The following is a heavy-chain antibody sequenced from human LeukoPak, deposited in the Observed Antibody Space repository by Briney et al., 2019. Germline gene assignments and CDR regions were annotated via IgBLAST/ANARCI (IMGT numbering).Heavy chain of an antibody. CDR2: INPNSGGT. D-gene: IGHD6-13*01. V-gene: IGHV1-2*02. J-gene: IGHJ4*02. Sequence: GASVKVSCTASGYTFTGYYMHWVRQAPGQGLEWMGWINPNSGGTNYAQKFQGRVTMTRDTAISTAYMELSRLRSDDTAVYYCARERSSSSQGLGIDYWGQGTLVTVSS. CDR1: GYTFTGYY. CDR3: ARERSSSSQGLGIDY.